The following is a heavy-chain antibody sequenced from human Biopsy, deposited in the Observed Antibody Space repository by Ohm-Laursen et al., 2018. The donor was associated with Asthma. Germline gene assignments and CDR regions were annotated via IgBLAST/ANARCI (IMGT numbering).Heavy chain of an antibody. CDR2: IYYSGST. CDR3: ARAQDYYDSRGYYRSFDY. D-gene: IGHD3-22*01. J-gene: IGHJ4*02. V-gene: IGHV4-31*03. Sequence: TLSLTCTVSYGSITSGGYYWTWIRQHPGKGLEWIGFIYYSGSTYYNPFLKSRVSISIDTSKNQFSLKLSSVTAADTAVYYCARAQDYYDSRGYYRSFDYWGQGTLVTVSS. CDR1: YGSITSGGYY.